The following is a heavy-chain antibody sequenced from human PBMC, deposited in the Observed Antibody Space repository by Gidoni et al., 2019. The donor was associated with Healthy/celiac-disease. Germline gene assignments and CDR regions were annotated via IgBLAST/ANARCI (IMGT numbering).Heavy chain of an antibody. CDR2: ISWNSSSI. J-gene: IGHJ3*02. Sequence: EVQLVESGGGLVQHGRYLRLSCAAPGSTFDDYAMHWVRQAPGKGLEWVSGISWNSSSIGYADSVKGRFTISRDNAKNSLYLQMNSLRAEDTALYYCAKDHQPYGSGSYRAFDIWGQGTMVTVSS. CDR3: AKDHQPYGSGSYRAFDI. CDR1: GSTFDDYA. D-gene: IGHD3-10*01. V-gene: IGHV3-9*01.